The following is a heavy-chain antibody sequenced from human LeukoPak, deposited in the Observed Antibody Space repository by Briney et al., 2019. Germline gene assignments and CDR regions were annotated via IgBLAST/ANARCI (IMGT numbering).Heavy chain of an antibody. CDR3: ARVSSGWYVDAFDI. V-gene: IGHV3-48*01. CDR1: GFTFSSYS. Sequence: GGSLRPSCAASGFTFSSYSMNWVRQAPGKGLEWVSYISSSSSTIYYADSVKGRFTIFRDNAKNSLYLQMNSLRAEDTAVYYCARVSSGWYVDAFDIWGQGTMVTVSS. CDR2: ISSSSSTI. J-gene: IGHJ3*02. D-gene: IGHD6-19*01.